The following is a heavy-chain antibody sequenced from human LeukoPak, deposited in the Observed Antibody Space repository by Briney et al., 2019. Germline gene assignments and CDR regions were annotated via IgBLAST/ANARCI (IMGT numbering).Heavy chain of an antibody. V-gene: IGHV4-34*01. CDR2: INHSGST. D-gene: IGHD3-22*01. J-gene: IGHJ4*02. CDR1: GGSFSGYY. Sequence: SETLSLTCAVYGGSFSGYYWNWIRQPPGKGLEWIGEINHSGSTNYNPSLKSRVTISVDTSKNQFSLKLSSVTAADTAVYYCARVGMYYYDSSGYCDYWGQGTLVTVSS. CDR3: ARVGMYYYDSSGYCDY.